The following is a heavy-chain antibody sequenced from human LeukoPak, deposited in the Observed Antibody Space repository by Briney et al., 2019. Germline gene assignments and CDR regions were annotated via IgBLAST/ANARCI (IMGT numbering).Heavy chain of an antibody. CDR1: GFTFSNYG. D-gene: IGHD6-19*01. J-gene: IGHJ4*02. V-gene: IGHV3-30*03. CDR3: ARDETQWLVTNIDY. CDR2: ISYDGSNK. Sequence: GSLRLSCAASGFTFSNYGMHWVRQAPGKGLEWVAVISYDGSNKYYADSVKGRFTISRDNSKNTLYLQMNSLRAEDTAVYYCARDETQWLVTNIDYWGQGTLVTVSS.